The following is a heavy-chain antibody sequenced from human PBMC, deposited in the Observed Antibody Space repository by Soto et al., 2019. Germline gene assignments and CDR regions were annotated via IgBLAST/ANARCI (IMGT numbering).Heavy chain of an antibody. CDR3: AAPASRNYYYGMDV. J-gene: IGHJ6*02. CDR2: INHSGST. Sequence: QVQLQQWGAGLLKPSETLSLTCAVYGGSFSGYYWSGIRQPPGKGLEWIGEINHSGSTNYNPSLKSRVTISVDTSKNQFSLKLSSVTAADTAVYYCAAPASRNYYYGMDVWGQGTTVTVSS. CDR1: GGSFSGYY. V-gene: IGHV4-34*01.